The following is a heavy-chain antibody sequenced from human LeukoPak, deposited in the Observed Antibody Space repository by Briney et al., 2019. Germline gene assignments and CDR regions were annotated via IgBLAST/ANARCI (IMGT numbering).Heavy chain of an antibody. V-gene: IGHV1-8*03. CDR3: ARSPSARITIFGVVIPPNWFDP. J-gene: IGHJ5*02. CDR2: MNPNSGNT. D-gene: IGHD3-3*01. Sequence: ASVKVSCKASGYTFTSYDINWVRQATGQGLEWMGWMNPNSGNTGYAQKFKGRVTITWNTSISTAYMELSSLRSEDTAVYYCARSPSARITIFGVVIPPNWFDPWGQGTLVTVSS. CDR1: GYTFTSYD.